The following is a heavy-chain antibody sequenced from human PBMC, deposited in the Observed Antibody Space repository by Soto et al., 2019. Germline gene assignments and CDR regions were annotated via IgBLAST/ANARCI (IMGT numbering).Heavy chain of an antibody. J-gene: IGHJ5*02. D-gene: IGHD7-27*01. Sequence: SVKVSCKASGGTFSSYAISWVRQAPGQGLEWMGGIIPIFGTANYAQKFQGRVTITADESTSTAYMELSSLRSEDTAVYYCARDQLGLYNWFDPWGQGTLVTVSS. CDR3: ARDQLGLYNWFDP. CDR1: GGTFSSYA. V-gene: IGHV1-69*13. CDR2: IIPIFGTA.